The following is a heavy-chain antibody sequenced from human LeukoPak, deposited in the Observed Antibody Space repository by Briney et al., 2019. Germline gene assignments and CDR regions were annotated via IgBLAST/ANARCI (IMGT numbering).Heavy chain of an antibody. CDR3: ARGPSYDNLPVNWFDP. D-gene: IGHD2-8*01. V-gene: IGHV4-34*01. J-gene: IGHJ5*02. CDR2: INHSGST. CDR1: GGSFSGYY. Sequence: SETLSLTCAVYGGSFSGYYWSWIRQPPGKGLEWIGEINHSGSTNYNPSLKSRVTISVDTSKNQFSLKLSSVTAADTAVYYCARGPSYDNLPVNWFDPWGQGTLVTVSS.